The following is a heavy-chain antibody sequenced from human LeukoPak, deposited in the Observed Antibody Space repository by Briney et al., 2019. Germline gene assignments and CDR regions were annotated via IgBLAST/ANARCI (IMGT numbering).Heavy chain of an antibody. J-gene: IGHJ4*02. V-gene: IGHV4-34*01. CDR1: GGSFSGYY. Sequence: PSETLSLTCAVYGGSFSGYYWSWIRQPPGKGREWIGEINHSGSTNYNPSLKSRVTIPVDTSKNQFSLKLSSVTAADTAVYYCARGRDYVWGSYRYYFDYWGQGTLVTVSS. CDR3: ARGRDYVWGSYRYYFDY. CDR2: INHSGST. D-gene: IGHD3-16*02.